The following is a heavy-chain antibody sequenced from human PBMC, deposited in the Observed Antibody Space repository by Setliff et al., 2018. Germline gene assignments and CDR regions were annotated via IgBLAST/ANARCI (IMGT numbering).Heavy chain of an antibody. CDR1: GGSVTSHY. J-gene: IGHJ6*03. D-gene: IGHD3-3*01. Sequence: SETLSLTCAVSGGSVTSHYWSWIRQPAGKGLEWLGQIYTSWSTNYNPSLKGRATLPIDASKRQFSLKLTSVTAADTAVYYCARMSGFQYMDVWGKGTTVTVSS. CDR2: IYTSWST. V-gene: IGHV4-4*07. CDR3: ARMSGFQYMDV.